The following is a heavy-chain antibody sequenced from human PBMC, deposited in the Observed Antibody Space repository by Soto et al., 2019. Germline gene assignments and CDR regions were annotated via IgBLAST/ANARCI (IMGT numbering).Heavy chain of an antibody. J-gene: IGHJ4*02. V-gene: IGHV4-34*01. Sequence: SETLCLTCAVDGGAFSDYYWSWIRQPPGKGLEWIGEIDRYGSTNYDPSLKSRVTISIETSKNQFSLKLTSVTAADTAIYYCAGGSPSAWEPPFYWGQGTLVTVSS. CDR1: GGAFSDYY. CDR2: IDRYGST. CDR3: AGGSPSAWEPPFY. D-gene: IGHD1-26*01.